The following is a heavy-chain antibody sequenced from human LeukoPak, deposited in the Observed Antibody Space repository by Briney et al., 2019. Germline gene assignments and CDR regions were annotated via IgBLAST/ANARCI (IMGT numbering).Heavy chain of an antibody. CDR1: GGSITNDNSY. V-gene: IGHV4-39*01. Sequence: PSETLSLTCTVSGGSITNDNSYWAWVRQPQGKGLEWIGSIYYNGNTYYNPSLKSRVTISLDTSNVQFSLKLSSVTAADTAIYYCARRMSWAAFDFWGQGALVTASS. D-gene: IGHD6-25*01. J-gene: IGHJ4*02. CDR2: IYYNGNT. CDR3: ARRMSWAAFDF.